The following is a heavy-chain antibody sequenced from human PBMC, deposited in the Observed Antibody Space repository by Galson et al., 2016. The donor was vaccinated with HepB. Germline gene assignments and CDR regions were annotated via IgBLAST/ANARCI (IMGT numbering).Heavy chain of an antibody. D-gene: IGHD1-26*01. V-gene: IGHV3-30-3*01. J-gene: IGHJ4*02. Sequence: SLRLSCAASGFTFSNYDMDWVRQAPGKGLEWVAVVSFDGSNKYYADSVKGRFTISRDNSKNTLYPQMNSLRAEDTAVYYCARDPSGRYVPYTPYFDYWGQGTLDTVSS. CDR3: ARDPSGRYVPYTPYFDY. CDR1: GFTFSNYD. CDR2: VSFDGSNK.